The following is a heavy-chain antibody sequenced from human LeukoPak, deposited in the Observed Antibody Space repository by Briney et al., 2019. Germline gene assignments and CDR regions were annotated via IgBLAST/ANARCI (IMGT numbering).Heavy chain of an antibody. CDR1: VGTFSSYA. V-gene: IGHV1-69*05. Sequence: SVKVSCKASVGTFSSYAISWVRQAPGQGLEWMGRIIPIFGTANYAQKFQGRVTITTDESTSTAYMELSSLRSEDTAVYYCARDDPIAAALTIDYWGQGTLVTVSS. J-gene: IGHJ4*02. CDR3: ARDDPIAAALTIDY. CDR2: IIPIFGTA. D-gene: IGHD6-13*01.